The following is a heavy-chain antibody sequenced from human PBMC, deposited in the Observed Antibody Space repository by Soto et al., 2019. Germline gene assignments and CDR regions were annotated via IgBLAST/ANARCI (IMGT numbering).Heavy chain of an antibody. CDR1: GYTFTSYG. CDR3: ARDPKGGSRRGGNYFDY. Sequence: GASVKVSCKASGYTFTSYGISWVQQAPEQALEGMGWISAYNGNTNYAQKLQGRVTMTTDTSTSTAYMELRSLRSDDTAVYYCARDPKGGSRRGGNYFDYWGQGTLVTVSS. CDR2: ISAYNGNT. D-gene: IGHD6-13*01. V-gene: IGHV1-18*01. J-gene: IGHJ4*02.